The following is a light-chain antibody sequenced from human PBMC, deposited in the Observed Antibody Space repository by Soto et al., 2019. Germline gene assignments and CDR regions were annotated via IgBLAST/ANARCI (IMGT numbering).Light chain of an antibody. CDR3: SSYTSNSTLV. J-gene: IGLJ3*02. CDR1: SSDVGAYNY. Sequence: QSALTQPASVSGSPGQSITISCTGTSSDVGAYNYVSWYQQHPDKAPKLMIFEVSDRPSGVSNRFSGSNSDNTASLTISGLQAEDEADYFCSSYTSNSTLVFGGGTKLTVL. CDR2: EVS. V-gene: IGLV2-14*01.